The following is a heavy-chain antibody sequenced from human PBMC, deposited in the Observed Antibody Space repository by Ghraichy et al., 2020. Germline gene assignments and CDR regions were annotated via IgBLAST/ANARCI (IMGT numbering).Heavy chain of an antibody. Sequence: SETLSLTCTVSGGSISSYYWSWIRQPPGKGLEWIGYIYYSGSTNYNPSLKSRVTISVDTSKNQFSLKLSSVTAADTAVYYCARQGQRWLLGMDVWGQGTTVTVSS. D-gene: IGHD5-12*01. CDR1: GGSISSYY. CDR2: IYYSGST. V-gene: IGHV4-59*08. J-gene: IGHJ6*02. CDR3: ARQGQRWLLGMDV.